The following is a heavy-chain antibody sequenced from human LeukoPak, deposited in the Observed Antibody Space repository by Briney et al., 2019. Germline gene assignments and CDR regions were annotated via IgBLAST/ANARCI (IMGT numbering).Heavy chain of an antibody. V-gene: IGHV1-2*02. D-gene: IGHD3-10*01. CDR1: GYSFIDFY. Sequence: ASVKVSCKASGYSFIDFYIHFVRQAPGQGLEWMGWINPNSGDTKYAQTFQGRVTMTRDTSISTAYMELSRLRSDDTAVYYCARDLGPLYGSGSYGGGFDYWGQGTLVTVSS. CDR2: INPNSGDT. CDR3: ARDLGPLYGSGSYGGGFDY. J-gene: IGHJ4*02.